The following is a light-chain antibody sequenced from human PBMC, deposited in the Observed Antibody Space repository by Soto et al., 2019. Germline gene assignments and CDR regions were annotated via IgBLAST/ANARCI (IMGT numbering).Light chain of an antibody. CDR3: QQYNCLPLT. Sequence: DIQMTQSPSSLSASVGDRVTITCQASQGISRELNWYQQKPGKAPKLLIYGASNLQTGVPSRFSGSGSGTDFTFTISAIQPEDIATYSCQQYNCLPLTFGGGTKVQI. V-gene: IGKV1-33*01. CDR1: QGISRE. J-gene: IGKJ4*01. CDR2: GAS.